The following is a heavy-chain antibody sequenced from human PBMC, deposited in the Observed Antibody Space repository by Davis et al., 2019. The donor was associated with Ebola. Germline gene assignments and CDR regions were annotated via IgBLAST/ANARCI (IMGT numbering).Heavy chain of an antibody. CDR3: ARESKQLAMSGGYYFDY. CDR2: INPNSGGT. CDR1: GYTFTGYY. V-gene: IGHV1-2*04. J-gene: IGHJ4*02. Sequence: AASVKVSCKASGYTFTGYYMHWVRQAPGQGLEWMGWINPNSGGTNYAQKLQGWVTMTRDTSISTAYMELSRLRSDDTAVYYCARESKQLAMSGGYYFDYWGQGTLVTVSS. D-gene: IGHD6-13*01.